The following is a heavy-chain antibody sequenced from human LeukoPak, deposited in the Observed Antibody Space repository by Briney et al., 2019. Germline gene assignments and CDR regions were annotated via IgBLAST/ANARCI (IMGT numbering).Heavy chain of an antibody. D-gene: IGHD3-22*01. CDR1: GGSFSGYY. V-gene: IGHV4-34*01. J-gene: IGHJ6*02. CDR2: INHSGST. CDR3: ARTYYYDSSGCRPYGMDV. Sequence: PSETLSLTCAVYGGSFSGYYWSWIRQPPGKGLEWIGEINHSGSTNYNPSLKSRVTISVDTSKNQFSLKLSSVTAADTAVYYCARTYYYDSSGCRPYGMDVWGQGTTVTVSS.